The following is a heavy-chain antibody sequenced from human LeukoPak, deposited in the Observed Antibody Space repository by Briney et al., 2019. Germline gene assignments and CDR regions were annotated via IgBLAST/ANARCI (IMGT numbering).Heavy chain of an antibody. Sequence: GGSLRLSCAASGFTFSSYAMSWVRQAPGKGLEWVSAISGSGGSTYYADSVKGRFTISRDNSKITLYLQMNSLRAEDTAVYYCAKDGVLGCSSTSCYSGYFDYWGQGTLVTVCS. CDR2: ISGSGGST. J-gene: IGHJ4*02. D-gene: IGHD2-2*01. CDR3: AKDGVLGCSSTSCYSGYFDY. V-gene: IGHV3-23*01. CDR1: GFTFSSYA.